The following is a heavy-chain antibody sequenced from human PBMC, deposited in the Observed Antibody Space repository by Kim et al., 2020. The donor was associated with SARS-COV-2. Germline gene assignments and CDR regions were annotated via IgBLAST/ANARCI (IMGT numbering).Heavy chain of an antibody. Sequence: GGSLRLSCAGSGFTFRGYAMQWVRQAPGKGLEYVSAITDNGVTTFYADSVKGRFTISRDNSKNMVYLQMGSLRPEDTAVYYCASVFPRRGSYYFWGQG. CDR1: GFTFRGYA. D-gene: IGHD1-26*01. J-gene: IGHJ4*02. CDR3: ASVFPRRGSYYF. CDR2: ITDNGVTT. V-gene: IGHV3-64*02.